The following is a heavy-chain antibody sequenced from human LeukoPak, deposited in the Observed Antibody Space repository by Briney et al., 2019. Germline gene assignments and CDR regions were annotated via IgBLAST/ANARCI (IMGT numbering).Heavy chain of an antibody. CDR1: GYSFTSYW. CDR3: ARRRYDFWSGYSKHGFDY. CDR2: IYPGDSDT. Sequence: GASLKISCKDSGYSFTSYWIGWVRQMPGKGLEWMGIIYPGDSDTRYSPSFQGQVTISADKSISTAYLQWSSLKASDTAMYYCARRRYDFWSGYSKHGFDYWGQGTLVTVSS. D-gene: IGHD3-3*01. V-gene: IGHV5-51*01. J-gene: IGHJ4*02.